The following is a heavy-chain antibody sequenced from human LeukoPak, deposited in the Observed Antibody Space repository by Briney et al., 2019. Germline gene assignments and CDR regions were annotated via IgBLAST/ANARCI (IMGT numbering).Heavy chain of an antibody. Sequence: GGSLRLSCAASGFTFDDYAMHWVRQAPGKGLEWVSGISWNSGSIGYADSVKGRFTISRDNAKNSLHLQMNSLRAEDTALYYCAKGRGYYDSSGLDYWGQGTLVTVSS. J-gene: IGHJ4*02. CDR1: GFTFDDYA. D-gene: IGHD3-22*01. CDR2: ISWNSGSI. CDR3: AKGRGYYDSSGLDY. V-gene: IGHV3-9*01.